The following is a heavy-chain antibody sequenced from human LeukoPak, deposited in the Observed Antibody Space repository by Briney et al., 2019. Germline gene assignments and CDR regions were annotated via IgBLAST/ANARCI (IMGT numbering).Heavy chain of an antibody. CDR1: GYTFTAYF. Sequence: ASVKVSCKASGYTFTAYFMHWVRQAPGQGLEWMGWINPNSGGTNYAQKFQGRVTMTRDTSISTAYMELSRLRSDDTAVYYCARVRSIFGVGIPGDYWGQGTLVTVSS. CDR3: ARVRSIFGVGIPGDY. V-gene: IGHV1-2*02. J-gene: IGHJ4*02. CDR2: INPNSGGT. D-gene: IGHD3-3*01.